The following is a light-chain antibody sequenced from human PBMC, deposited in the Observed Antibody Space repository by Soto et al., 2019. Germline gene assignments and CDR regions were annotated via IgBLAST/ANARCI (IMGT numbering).Light chain of an antibody. CDR3: QQANSLPLT. CDR1: QGIGNA. V-gene: IGKV1-17*01. J-gene: IGKJ4*01. Sequence: IQMTQSPSSLSASVGDRVTISCRASQGIGNALGWYQQKPGKAPKLLLYAASILQSGVPSRFSGSGSGTEFTLTISSLQPEDFATYYCQQANSLPLTFGGGTKVDIK. CDR2: AAS.